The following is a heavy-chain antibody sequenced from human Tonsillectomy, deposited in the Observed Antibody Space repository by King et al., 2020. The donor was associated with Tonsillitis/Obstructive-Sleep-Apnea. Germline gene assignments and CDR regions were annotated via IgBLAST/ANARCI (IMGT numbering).Heavy chain of an antibody. CDR3: AELGNYYTSGSYRL. J-gene: IGHJ4*02. CDR1: GFTFDDYA. Sequence: VQLVESGGGLVQPGRSLRLSCAASGFTFDDYAMHWVRQAPGKGLEWVSGISWNSGSIGYADSVKGRFTISRDNAKNSLYLQMNSLRAEDTALYYCAELGNYYTSGSYRLWGQGPLVTVPS. D-gene: IGHD3-10*01. CDR2: ISWNSGSI. V-gene: IGHV3-9*01.